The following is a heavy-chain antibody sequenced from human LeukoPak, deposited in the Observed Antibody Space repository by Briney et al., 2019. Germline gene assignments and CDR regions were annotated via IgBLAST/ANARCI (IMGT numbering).Heavy chain of an antibody. CDR3: ARVGFAHDAFDI. D-gene: IGHD3-3*01. V-gene: IGHV1-2*02. J-gene: IGHJ3*02. Sequence: ASVRVSCKASGYTFTGYYMHWVRQAPGQGLEWMGWINPNSGGTNYAQKFQGRVTMTRDTSISTAYMELSRLRSDDTAVYYCARVGFAHDAFDIWGQGTMVTVSS. CDR1: GYTFTGYY. CDR2: INPNSGGT.